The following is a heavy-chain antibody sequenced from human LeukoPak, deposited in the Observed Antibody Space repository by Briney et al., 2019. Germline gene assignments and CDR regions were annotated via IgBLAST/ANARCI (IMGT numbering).Heavy chain of an antibody. J-gene: IGHJ4*02. CDR3: ARDDEQQLVGYYFDY. V-gene: IGHV3-66*02. Sequence: GGSLRLSCAASGFTVSSNYMSWVRQAPGKGLEWVSVIYSGGSTYYADSVKGRFTISRDNSKNTLYLQMNSLRAEDTAVYYCARDDEQQLVGYYFDYWGQGTLVTVSS. CDR2: IYSGGST. CDR1: GFTVSSNY. D-gene: IGHD6-13*01.